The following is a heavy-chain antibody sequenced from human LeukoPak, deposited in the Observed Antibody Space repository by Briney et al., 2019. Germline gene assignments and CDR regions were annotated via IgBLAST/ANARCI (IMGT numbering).Heavy chain of an antibody. V-gene: IGHV3-66*04. CDR2: IYSGGST. CDR3: ARHQNYYDSSGYPLDAFDI. CDR1: GFTVSSNY. D-gene: IGHD3-22*01. Sequence: GGSLRLSCAASGFTVSSNYMSWVRQAPGKGLEWVSVIYSGGSTYYADSVKGRFTISRDNSKNTLYLQMNSLRAEDTAVYYCARHQNYYDSSGYPLDAFDIWGQGTMVTVSS. J-gene: IGHJ3*02.